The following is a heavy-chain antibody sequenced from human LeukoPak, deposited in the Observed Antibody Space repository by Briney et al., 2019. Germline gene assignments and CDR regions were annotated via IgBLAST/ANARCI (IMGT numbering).Heavy chain of an antibody. CDR2: IIPIFGTA. J-gene: IGHJ3*02. V-gene: IGHV1-69*13. Sequence: ASVKVSSKASGGTFSSYAISWVRQAPGQGLEWMGGIIPIFGTANYAQKSQGRVTITADESTSTAYMELSSLRSEDTAVYYCARPHQSEAFDIWGQGTMVTVSS. CDR3: ARPHQSEAFDI. CDR1: GGTFSSYA.